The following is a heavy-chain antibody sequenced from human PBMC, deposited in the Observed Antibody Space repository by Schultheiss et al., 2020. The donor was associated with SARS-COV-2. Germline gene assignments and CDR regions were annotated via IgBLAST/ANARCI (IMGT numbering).Heavy chain of an antibody. Sequence: SETLSLTCTVSGGSISSGGYYWSWIRQHPGKGLEWIGYIYYSGNTYYNPSLKSRVFISVDTSKNQFSLKLSSVTAADTAVYYCARVTVTTGFDYWGQGTLVTVSS. CDR3: ARVTVTTGFDY. J-gene: IGHJ4*02. CDR2: IYYSGNT. D-gene: IGHD4-17*01. CDR1: GGSISSGGYY. V-gene: IGHV4-31*03.